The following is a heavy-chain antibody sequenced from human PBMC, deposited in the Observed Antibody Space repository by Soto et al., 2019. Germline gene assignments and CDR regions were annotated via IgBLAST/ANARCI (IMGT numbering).Heavy chain of an antibody. J-gene: IGHJ6*02. D-gene: IGHD2-15*01. CDR1: GYTFTSYG. V-gene: IGHV1-18*01. Sequence: GASVKVSCKASGYTFTSYGISWVRQAPGQWLEWMGWISAYNGNTNYAQKLQGRVNMTTDTSTSTAYMELRSLRTDDTAVYYCARRWWSDSCYYYCMDVWGQGTTVTVSS. CDR2: ISAYNGNT. CDR3: ARRWWSDSCYYYCMDV.